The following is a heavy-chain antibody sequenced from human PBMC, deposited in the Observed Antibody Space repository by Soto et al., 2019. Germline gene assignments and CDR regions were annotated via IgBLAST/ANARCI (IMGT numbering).Heavy chain of an antibody. V-gene: IGHV4-59*01. CDR1: GGSISSYD. D-gene: IGHD6-13*01. Sequence: LSLTCTVSGGSISSYDWSWIRQPPGKGLEWIGYIYYSGSTNYNPSLQGRVTISVDTSQYQFSLTLSSVTAADTAVYSCACYAGNSIYYFDYWGQGTLVTVSS. J-gene: IGHJ4*02. CDR3: ACYAGNSIYYFDY. CDR2: IYYSGST.